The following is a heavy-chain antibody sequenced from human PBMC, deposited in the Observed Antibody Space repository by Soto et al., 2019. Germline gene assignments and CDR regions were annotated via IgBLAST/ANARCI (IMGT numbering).Heavy chain of an antibody. CDR2: ISSYDNT. CDR1: GFIVNNIF. CDR3: ARDILGGSYDFSH. D-gene: IGHD3-3*01. Sequence: EVQLMESGGGLVQPGGSLRLSCAASGFIVNNIFMTWVCQVPGKGLEWLSTISSYDNTYYADSVKGRFTISRDSPKNTLYLQMNSLRAEDTAVYHCARDILGGSYDFSHGGQGALVTVSS. V-gene: IGHV3-66*01. J-gene: IGHJ1*01.